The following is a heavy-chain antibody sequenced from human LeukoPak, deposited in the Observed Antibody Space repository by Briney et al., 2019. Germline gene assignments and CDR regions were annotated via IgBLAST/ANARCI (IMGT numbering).Heavy chain of an antibody. V-gene: IGHV3-23*01. CDR1: RFTFSSHA. CDR3: AGHNCSSTTCYTGGFDY. Sequence: PGGSLRLSCAASRFTFSSHAMSWVRQAPGKGLEWVSAISGSGGSTYYADSVKGRFTISRDNSKNTLYLQMNSLRAEDTAVYYCAGHNCSSTTCYTGGFDYWGQGTLVTVSS. CDR2: ISGSGGST. J-gene: IGHJ4*02. D-gene: IGHD2-2*02.